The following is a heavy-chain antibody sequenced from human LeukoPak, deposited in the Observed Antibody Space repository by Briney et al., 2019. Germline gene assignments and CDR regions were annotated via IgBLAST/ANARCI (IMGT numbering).Heavy chain of an antibody. D-gene: IGHD1-26*01. Sequence: PSETLSLTCAVSGYSISSGYYWGWIRQPPGRGLEWIGSIYYSGSTYYNPSLKSRVTISVDTSKNQFSLKLSSVTAADTAVYYCARRGYSGSSADWGQGTMVTVSS. CDR3: ARRGYSGSSAD. J-gene: IGHJ3*01. CDR1: GYSISSGYY. V-gene: IGHV4-38-2*01. CDR2: IYYSGST.